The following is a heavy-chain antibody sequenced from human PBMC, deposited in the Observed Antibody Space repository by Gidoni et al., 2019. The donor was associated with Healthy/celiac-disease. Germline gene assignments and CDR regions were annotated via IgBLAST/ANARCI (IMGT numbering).Heavy chain of an antibody. J-gene: IGHJ6*03. Sequence: EWMGGIIPIFGTANYAQKFQGRVTITADKSTSTAYMELSSLRSEDTAVYYCARVKMAAAGTSYYYYYMDVWGKGTTVTVSS. V-gene: IGHV1-69*06. CDR3: ARVKMAAAGTSYYYYYMDV. CDR2: IIPIFGTA. D-gene: IGHD6-13*01.